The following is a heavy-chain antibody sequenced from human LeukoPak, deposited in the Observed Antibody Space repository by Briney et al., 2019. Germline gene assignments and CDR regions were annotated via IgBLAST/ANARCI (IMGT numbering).Heavy chain of an antibody. CDR3: ARDRGGSSGWSESFEY. V-gene: IGHV4-59*01. J-gene: IGHJ4*02. CDR2: LYHSETT. D-gene: IGHD6-19*01. Sequence: SETLSLTCTVSGGSISSYYWSWIRQSPGKGLEWIGYLYHSETTKYNPSLKSRVTISVDTSKNQLSLHLTSVTAADTAVYYCARDRGGSSGWSESFEYWGQGTLVTVPS. CDR1: GGSISSYY.